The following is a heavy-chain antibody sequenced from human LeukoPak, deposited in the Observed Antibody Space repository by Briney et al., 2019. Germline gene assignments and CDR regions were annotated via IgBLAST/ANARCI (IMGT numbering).Heavy chain of an antibody. D-gene: IGHD6-19*01. J-gene: IGHJ3*02. CDR1: GFIVSSNY. CDR2: IYTGGNT. V-gene: IGHV3-53*01. Sequence: GGSLRLSCAASGFIVSSNYMTWVRQAPGKGLEWVSVIYTGGNTYYADSVKGRFTISRDNSKNTLYLQMHSLRAEDTAVYYCASPSSGQSFDIWGQGTMVTVSS. CDR3: ASPSSGQSFDI.